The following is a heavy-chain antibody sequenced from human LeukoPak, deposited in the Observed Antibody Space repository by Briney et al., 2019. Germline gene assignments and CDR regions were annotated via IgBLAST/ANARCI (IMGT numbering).Heavy chain of an antibody. CDR1: AFTFSTFA. CDR3: AKDRVKELSFYCFDC. J-gene: IGHJ4*02. Sequence: GGSLRLSCAASAFTFSTFAMSWVRQAPGKGLEWVSTISGNGGRTYYADSVKGRFTISRDNSKNTLYLEMNSLRAEDTAIYYCAKDRVKELSFYCFDCWGQGTLVTVSS. V-gene: IGHV3-23*01. CDR2: ISGNGGRT. D-gene: IGHD1-7*01.